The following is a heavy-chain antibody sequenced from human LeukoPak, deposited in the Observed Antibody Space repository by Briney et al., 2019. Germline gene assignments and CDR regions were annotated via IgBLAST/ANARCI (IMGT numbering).Heavy chain of an antibody. CDR3: ARDIVVAPAANTNNWFDP. Sequence: SVKVSCKASGGTFSSYTISWVRQAPGQGLEWMGRIIPILGIANYAQKFQGRVTITADKSTSTAYMELSSLRSEDTAVYYCARDIVVAPAANTNNWFDPWGQGTLVTVSS. CDR2: IIPILGIA. J-gene: IGHJ5*02. CDR1: GGTFSSYT. D-gene: IGHD2-2*01. V-gene: IGHV1-69*04.